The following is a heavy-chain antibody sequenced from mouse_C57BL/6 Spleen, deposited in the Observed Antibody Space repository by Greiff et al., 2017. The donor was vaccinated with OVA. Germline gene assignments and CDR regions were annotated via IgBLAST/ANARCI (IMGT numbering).Heavy chain of an antibody. CDR3: ARGRGSNYPYFDY. V-gene: IGHV1-69*01. CDR2: IDPSDSYT. CDR1: GYTFTSYW. Sequence: QVQLKQPGAELVMPGASVTLSCKASGYTFTSYWMHWVKQRPGQGLEWIGEIDPSDSYTNYNQKFKGKSTLTVDKSSSTAYMQLSSLTSEDSAVYYCARGRGSNYPYFDYWGQGTTLTVSS. J-gene: IGHJ2*01. D-gene: IGHD2-5*01.